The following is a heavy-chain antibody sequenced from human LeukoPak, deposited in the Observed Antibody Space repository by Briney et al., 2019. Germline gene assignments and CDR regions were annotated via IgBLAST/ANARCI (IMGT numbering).Heavy chain of an antibody. J-gene: IGHJ6*03. V-gene: IGHV1-69*13. D-gene: IGHD2-15*01. CDR1: GDTFSSYV. CDR2: IIPVFATA. CDR3: AGSGYCSGGSCYYYYYMDV. Sequence: ASVKVSCKASGDTFSSYVISWMRQAPGQGLEWMGGIIPVFATANYAQKFQGRVTITADESTSTAYMELSSLRSEDTAVYYCAGSGYCSGGSCYYYYYMDVWGKGTTVTISS.